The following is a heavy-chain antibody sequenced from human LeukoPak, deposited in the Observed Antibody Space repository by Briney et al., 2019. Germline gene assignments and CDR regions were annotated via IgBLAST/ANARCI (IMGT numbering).Heavy chain of an antibody. CDR1: GGSISSGSYY. D-gene: IGHD3-22*01. CDR2: INHSGST. Sequence: SETLSLTCTVSGGSISSGSYYWSWIRQPPGKGLEWIGEINHSGSTNYNPSLKSRVTISVDTSKNQFSLKLSSVTAADTAVYYCARHNDDSSGYKFDYWGQGTLVTVSS. J-gene: IGHJ4*02. CDR3: ARHNDDSSGYKFDY. V-gene: IGHV4-39*01.